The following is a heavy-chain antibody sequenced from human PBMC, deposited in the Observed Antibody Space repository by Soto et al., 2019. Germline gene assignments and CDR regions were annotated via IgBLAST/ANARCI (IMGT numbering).Heavy chain of an antibody. CDR2: INPNSGGT. CDR1: RYSLSGYY. J-gene: IGHJ5*02. V-gene: IGHV1-2*02. CDR3: ARGWGIAAPGPNWFDP. D-gene: IGHD6-13*01. Sequence: GASVKVSCKASRYSLSGYYLHWVRQAPGKGPEWMGWINPNSGGTKYVQKFQGRVTMTRDTSISTVYLELSRLRSDDTAVYYCARGWGIAAPGPNWFDPWGQGTLVTVSS.